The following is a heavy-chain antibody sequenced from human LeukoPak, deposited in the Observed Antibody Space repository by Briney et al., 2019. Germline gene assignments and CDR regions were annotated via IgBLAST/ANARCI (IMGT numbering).Heavy chain of an antibody. D-gene: IGHD6-19*01. V-gene: IGHV3-23*01. CDR1: GFTFSSYG. J-gene: IGHJ3*02. Sequence: GGTLRLSCAASGFTFSSYGMSWVRQAPGKGLEWVSAISGSGGSTYYADSVKGRFTISRDNSKNTLYLQMNSLRAEDTAVYYCAKPPSSGWYGDAFDIWGQGTMVTVSS. CDR2: ISGSGGST. CDR3: AKPPSSGWYGDAFDI.